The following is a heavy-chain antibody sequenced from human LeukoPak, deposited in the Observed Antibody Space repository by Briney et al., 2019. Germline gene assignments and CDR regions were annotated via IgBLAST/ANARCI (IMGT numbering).Heavy chain of an antibody. J-gene: IGHJ3*02. D-gene: IGHD2-15*01. CDR3: ARKNVGYCSGGSCYYDAFDI. Sequence: GASVKVSCKASGGTFSSYAISWVRQAPGQGLEWMGGIIPIFGTANYAQKFQGRVTITADESTSTAYMELSSLRSEDTAVYYCARKNVGYCSGGSCYYDAFDIWGQGTMVTVSS. CDR2: IIPIFGTA. CDR1: GGTFSSYA. V-gene: IGHV1-69*01.